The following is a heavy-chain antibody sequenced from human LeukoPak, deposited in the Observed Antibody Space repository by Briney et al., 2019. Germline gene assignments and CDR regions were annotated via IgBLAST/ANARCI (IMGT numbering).Heavy chain of an antibody. J-gene: IGHJ5*02. D-gene: IGHD5-18*01. CDR3: ARGIAAMVS. CDR2: ISRNGGST. Sequence: GRSLRLSCAASGFTFSSYAMSWVRQPPGKGLEWVCGISRNGGSTGYAAAVKGRFTISKNNAENSLFLQMNSLRAEDTALYYCARGIAAMVSWGQGTLVTVSS. V-gene: IGHV3-20*04. CDR1: GFTFSSYA.